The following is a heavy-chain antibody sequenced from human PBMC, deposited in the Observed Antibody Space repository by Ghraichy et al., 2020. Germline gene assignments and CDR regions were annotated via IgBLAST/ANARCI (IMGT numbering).Heavy chain of an antibody. CDR2: IYHSGST. CDR1: GGSISSDDYY. CDR3: ARDLIFYDSGGYYPAYFDY. J-gene: IGHJ4*01. Sequence: TLSLTCTVSGGSISSDDYYWSWIRQPPGKGLEWIGHIYHSGSTYYNPSLKSRVTISVEKPKNQFSLKLSSVTAADTAVYYCARDLIFYDSGGYYPAYFDYWGHGILVTVSS. V-gene: IGHV4-30-4*01. D-gene: IGHD3-22*01.